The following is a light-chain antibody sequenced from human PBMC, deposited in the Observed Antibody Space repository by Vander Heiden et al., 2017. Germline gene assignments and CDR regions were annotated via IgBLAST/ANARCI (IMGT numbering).Light chain of an antibody. V-gene: IGLV2-23*02. CDR2: EVT. J-gene: IGLJ1*01. Sequence: QSALTQPASVSGSPGPPIPISCTGTSSDVGSYNRVSWYQQHPGEAPKLMIYEVTKRPSGVSNRFSGSKSGNTASLTISGLQPEDEADYYCCSYAGSSTFYVFGTGTKVTVL. CDR1: SSDVGSYNR. CDR3: CSYAGSSTFYV.